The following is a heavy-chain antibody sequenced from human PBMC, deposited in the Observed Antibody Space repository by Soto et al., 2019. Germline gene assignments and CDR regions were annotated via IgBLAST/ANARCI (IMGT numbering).Heavy chain of an antibody. D-gene: IGHD3-3*01. V-gene: IGHV1-46*01. J-gene: IGHJ4*02. CDR3: ARVYGLVKHNDFWSGYYDY. Sequence: QVQLVQSGAEEIKPGASVKISCKASGYSFTNNYINWVRQAPGQGLEWVGLINPSGASTTYAPNLQGSFTMTRDTSTRTVYMELSSLRSNDTAVYYCARVYGLVKHNDFWSGYYDYWGQGTQVTVSS. CDR1: GYSFTNNY. CDR2: INPSGAST.